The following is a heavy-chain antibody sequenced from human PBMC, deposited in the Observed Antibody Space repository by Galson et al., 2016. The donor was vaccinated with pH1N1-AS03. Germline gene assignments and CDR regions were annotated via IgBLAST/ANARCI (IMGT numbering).Heavy chain of an antibody. CDR2: MYYTGST. Sequence: ETLSLTCTVSGGYVSSSRNYWGWIRQPPGKGLEWIGSMYYTGSTHKTPSLQSRATISVDTSKNQFSLKLISVTAADTAVYYCARHERWFSSGWDIDSWSLGTLVTVFS. CDR1: GGYVSSSRNY. J-gene: IGHJ4*02. V-gene: IGHV4-39*07. CDR3: ARHERWFSSGWDIDS. D-gene: IGHD6-19*01.